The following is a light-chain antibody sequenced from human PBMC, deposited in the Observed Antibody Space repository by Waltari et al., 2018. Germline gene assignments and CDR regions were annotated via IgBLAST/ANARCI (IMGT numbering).Light chain of an antibody. Sequence: DIQMTQSPSSVSASVGDRVTITCRASQDISSWLGWYQQKLGKAPKLLIFGANSLQSGVPSRFSGSGSGTDFNLTISRLQPEDFATYYCQQTTSFPLTFGGVTKVEIK. CDR3: QQTTSFPLT. CDR1: QDISSW. J-gene: IGKJ4*01. V-gene: IGKV1-12*01. CDR2: GAN.